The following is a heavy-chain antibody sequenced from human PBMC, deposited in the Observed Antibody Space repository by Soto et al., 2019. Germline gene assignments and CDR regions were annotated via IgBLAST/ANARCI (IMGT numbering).Heavy chain of an antibody. CDR2: ITPMFGTP. CDR3: ARDGTLDDSSAYYYLY. CDR1: GGTFSRYT. J-gene: IGHJ4*02. Sequence: SVKVSCKXSGGTFSRYTITWVRQAPGQGLEWMGGITPMFGTPNYAQKFQGRVTITADESTSTAYMELSSLRSEDTAMYYCARDGTLDDSSAYYYLYWGQGTLVTVS. D-gene: IGHD3-22*01. V-gene: IGHV1-69*13.